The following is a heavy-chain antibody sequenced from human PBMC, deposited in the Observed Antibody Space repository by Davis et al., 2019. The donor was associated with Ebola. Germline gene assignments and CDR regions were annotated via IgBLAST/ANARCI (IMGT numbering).Heavy chain of an antibody. CDR3: ARQRGYSGYGRFDY. Sequence: SEPLSLTCAVLGGSFSGYYWSWIRQPPGKGLEWFGEINHSGSTNYNPSLKSPVTISVDTSTNQFSLKLSSVTAADTAVYYCARQRGYSGYGRFDYWGQGTLVTVSS. CDR1: GGSFSGYY. CDR2: INHSGST. D-gene: IGHD5-12*01. J-gene: IGHJ4*02. V-gene: IGHV4-34*01.